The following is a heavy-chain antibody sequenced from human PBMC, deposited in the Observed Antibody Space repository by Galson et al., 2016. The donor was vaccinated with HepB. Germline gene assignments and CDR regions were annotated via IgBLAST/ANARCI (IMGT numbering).Heavy chain of an antibody. J-gene: IGHJ3*01. CDR1: GFTFSSYS. V-gene: IGHV3-30*18. CDR3: AKTLPPSKTLDVFDF. Sequence: SLRLSCAASGFTFSSYSLHWVRQRPATGLQWVAFISYEGDVDSYADSVKGRFTISTDTSKNTLFLQMNSLRVDDTAVYYCAKTLPPSKTLDVFDFWGRGTLVTVSS. CDR2: ISYEGDVD. D-gene: IGHD2/OR15-2a*01.